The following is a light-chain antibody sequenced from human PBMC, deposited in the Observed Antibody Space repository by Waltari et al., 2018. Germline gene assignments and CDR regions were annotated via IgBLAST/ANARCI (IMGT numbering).Light chain of an antibody. Sequence: SSDLAQPPSVSVSPGETATISCPGIKVGQNYVSWYHQKAGQSPVVVMYLDTKRPSGIPDRFSGSNSGNTATLTISGTQAMDEADYHCQTWDGNPVFGGGTKLTVL. CDR3: QTWDGNPV. CDR2: LDT. V-gene: IGLV3-1*01. CDR1: KVGQNY. J-gene: IGLJ2*01.